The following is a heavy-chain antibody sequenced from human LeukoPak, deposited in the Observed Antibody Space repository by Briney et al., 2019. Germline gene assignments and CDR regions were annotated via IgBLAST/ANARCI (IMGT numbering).Heavy chain of an antibody. Sequence: PGGSLRLSCAASGFTFSSYWMSWVRQAPGKGLEWVANIKQDGSEKYYVDSVKGRFTISRDNAKNSLYLQMNSLRAEDTAVYYCARSLRYFDWLLWRYFDYWGQGTLVTVSS. CDR2: IKQDGSEK. CDR1: GFTFSSYW. CDR3: ARSLRYFDWLLWRYFDY. V-gene: IGHV3-7*01. D-gene: IGHD3-9*01. J-gene: IGHJ4*02.